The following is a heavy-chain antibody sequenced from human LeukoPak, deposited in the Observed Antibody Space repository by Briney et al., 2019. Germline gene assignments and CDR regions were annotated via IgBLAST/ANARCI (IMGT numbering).Heavy chain of an antibody. D-gene: IGHD6-13*01. V-gene: IGHV4-59*08. CDR2: IYYSGST. Sequence: SETLSLTCSVSGGSISTYYWSWIRQPPGKGLEWIGYIYYSGSTSYNPSLKSRVTISVDTSKNQFSLDLSSVTAADTAVCYCARHGIVDSSRKYYFDYWGQGTLVTVSS. CDR1: GGSISTYY. J-gene: IGHJ4*02. CDR3: ARHGIVDSSRKYYFDY.